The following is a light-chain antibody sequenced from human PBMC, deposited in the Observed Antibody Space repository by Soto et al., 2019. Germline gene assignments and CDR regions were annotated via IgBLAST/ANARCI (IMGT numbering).Light chain of an antibody. Sequence: EIVLTQSPGTLSLSPWERAALTCRASQSVSSSYLAWYQQKPGQAPRLLIYGASSRAAGIPDRFSGSGSGTDFTLTISRLEPEDCAVYYCHHYGSSPLTFGQGTQLEIK. CDR3: HHYGSSPLT. J-gene: IGKJ1*01. CDR1: QSVSSSY. CDR2: GAS. V-gene: IGKV3-20*01.